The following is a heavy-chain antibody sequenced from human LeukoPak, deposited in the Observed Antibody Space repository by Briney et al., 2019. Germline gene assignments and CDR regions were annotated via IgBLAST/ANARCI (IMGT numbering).Heavy chain of an antibody. V-gene: IGHV3-11*04. CDR1: GFTFSYFY. CDR3: ARDHTGYEYGSFAYHYQYMDV. Sequence: GESLRLSCAASGFTFSYFYMSSIRQAPGKGPERDSSISSSDRTISYAYSVKRRFTISRDNAKNSLYLQMNSLRAEDTAVYYCARDHTGYEYGSFAYHYQYMDVWGKGTTVTVSS. CDR2: ISSSDRTI. J-gene: IGHJ6*03. D-gene: IGHD5-12*01.